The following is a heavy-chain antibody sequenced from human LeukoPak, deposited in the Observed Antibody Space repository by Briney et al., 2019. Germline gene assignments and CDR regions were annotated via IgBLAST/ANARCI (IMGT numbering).Heavy chain of an antibody. V-gene: IGHV3-23*01. CDR1: RFTFSSYA. J-gene: IGHJ1*01. CDR3: AKDMGVPAYCGGDCYSRFFQH. CDR2: ISGSGGTA. Sequence: GGSLRLSCAASRFTFSSYAMSWVRQAPGKGLEWVSAISGSGGTASYADFVKGRFTISRDNSKSTLYLQMNSLRADDTAVYYCAKDMGVPAYCGGDCYSRFFQHWGQGTLVTVSS. D-gene: IGHD2-21*02.